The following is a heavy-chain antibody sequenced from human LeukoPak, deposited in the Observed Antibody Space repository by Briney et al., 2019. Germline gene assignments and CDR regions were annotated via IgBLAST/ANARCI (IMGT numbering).Heavy chain of an antibody. CDR3: ARAPPTAMVTGGDAFGI. D-gene: IGHD5-18*01. J-gene: IGHJ3*02. CDR2: ISSSGSTI. Sequence: PGRSLRLSCAASGFTFSDYYMSWIRQAPGKGLEWVSYISSSGSTIYYADSVKGRFTISRDNAKNSLYLQMNSLRAEDTAVYYCARAPPTAMVTGGDAFGIWGQGTMVTVSS. CDR1: GFTFSDYY. V-gene: IGHV3-11*01.